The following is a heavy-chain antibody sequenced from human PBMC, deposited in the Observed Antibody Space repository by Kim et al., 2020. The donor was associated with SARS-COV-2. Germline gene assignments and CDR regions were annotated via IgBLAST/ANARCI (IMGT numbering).Heavy chain of an antibody. Sequence: GGSLRLSCAASGFTFSSYAMSWVRQAPGKGLEWVSAISGSGGSTYYADSVKGRFTISRDNSKNTLYLQMNSLRAEDTAVYYCAKVQAELPPPLFNLYYFDYWGQGTLVTVSS. CDR1: GFTFSSYA. V-gene: IGHV3-23*01. CDR2: ISGSGGST. J-gene: IGHJ4*02. CDR3: AKVQAELPPPLFNLYYFDY. D-gene: IGHD1-26*01.